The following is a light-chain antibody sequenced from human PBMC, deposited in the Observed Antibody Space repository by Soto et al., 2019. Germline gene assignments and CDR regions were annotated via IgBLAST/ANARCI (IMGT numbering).Light chain of an antibody. CDR1: QSIRSY. Sequence: DIQMTQSPSSLSASVGDRVTITCRASQSIRSYLNWYQQKPGKAPKLLIYAASSLQSGVPSRFSGSGSGTDFTLTISSLQPEDFATYYWQQSYSTPHTFGPGTKVDIK. J-gene: IGKJ3*01. CDR3: QQSYSTPHT. V-gene: IGKV1-39*01. CDR2: AAS.